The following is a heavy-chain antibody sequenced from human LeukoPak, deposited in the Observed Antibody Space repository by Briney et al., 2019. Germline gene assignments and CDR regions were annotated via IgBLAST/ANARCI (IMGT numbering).Heavy chain of an antibody. D-gene: IGHD6-13*01. V-gene: IGHV4-59*01. CDR2: IYYTGST. CDR1: GGSISSYY. Sequence: SETLSLTCTVTGGSISSYYWSWIRQPPGKGLEWIGYIYYTGSTNYNPSLKSRVTISVDTSKNQFSLKLSSVTAADTAVYYCARQQLSQLYYFDNWGQGTLVTVSS. J-gene: IGHJ4*02. CDR3: ARQQLSQLYYFDN.